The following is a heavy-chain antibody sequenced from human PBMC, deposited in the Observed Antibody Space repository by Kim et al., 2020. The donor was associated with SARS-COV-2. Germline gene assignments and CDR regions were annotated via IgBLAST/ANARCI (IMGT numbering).Heavy chain of an antibody. V-gene: IGHV1-3*01. D-gene: IGHD3-16*01. CDR3: ARDSSAYTDWGY. J-gene: IGHJ4*02. Sequence: KYSQKFQDRVTFTRDTSASTSYMELSSLRSEDTAVYYCARDSSAYTDWGYWGQGTLVTVSS.